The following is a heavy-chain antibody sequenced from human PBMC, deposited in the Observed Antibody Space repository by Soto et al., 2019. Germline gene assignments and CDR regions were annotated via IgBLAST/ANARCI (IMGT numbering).Heavy chain of an antibody. J-gene: IGHJ4*02. Sequence: SGPTLVNPTQTLTLTCTFSGFSLRSTGMCVSWIRQPPGKALEWLALIDGDDDKYYSTSLETRLTISKDTSKNQVVLTMTNMDPVDTATYYCARTTVARSGYFFDSWGQGTLVTVSS. CDR1: GFSLRSTGMC. V-gene: IGHV2-70*01. D-gene: IGHD3-3*01. CDR2: IDGDDDK. CDR3: ARTTVARSGYFFDS.